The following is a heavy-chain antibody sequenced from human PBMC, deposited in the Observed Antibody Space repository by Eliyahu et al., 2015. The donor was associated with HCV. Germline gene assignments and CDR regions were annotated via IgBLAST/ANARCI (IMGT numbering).Heavy chain of an antibody. V-gene: IGHV4-61*01. D-gene: IGHD4-11*01. CDR3: ARNMGVTHFDY. CDR2: IYYSGGT. CDR1: GGSVSSGTYY. Sequence: QVQLQESGPGLVKPSETLSLTCTVXGGSVSSGTYYWSWIRQPPGKGLEWIGYIYYSGGTNYNPSLKSRVTISVDTSKNQFSLKLSSVTAADTAVYYCARNMGVTHFDYWGQGTLVTVSS. J-gene: IGHJ4*02.